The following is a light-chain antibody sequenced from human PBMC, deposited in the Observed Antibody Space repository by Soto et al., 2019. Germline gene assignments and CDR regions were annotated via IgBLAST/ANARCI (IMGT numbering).Light chain of an antibody. V-gene: IGKV3-15*01. CDR1: QSAGSN. CDR2: GPS. Sequence: EIVMTQSPATLSVSPGERATLTCRASQSAGSNLAWYQQKPGQAPRLLIYGPSTRATGIPARFSGSGSRTDFTLTISSLQSEDFAVYYCQQYNTWPTFGQGTKVEIK. J-gene: IGKJ1*01. CDR3: QQYNTWPT.